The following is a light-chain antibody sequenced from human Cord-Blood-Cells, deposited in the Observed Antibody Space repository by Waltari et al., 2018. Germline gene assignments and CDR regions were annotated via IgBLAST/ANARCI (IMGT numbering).Light chain of an antibody. CDR3: AAWDDSLNGLV. CDR1: SSHIGSNT. Sequence: QSVLTQPPYASGTPGQRVTISCSGSSSHIGSNTVNWYQQLPGTAPKLLIYSNNQRPSGVPDRFSGSKSGTSASLAISGLQSEDEADYYCAAWDDSLNGLVFGGGTKLTVL. V-gene: IGLV1-44*01. CDR2: SNN. J-gene: IGLJ3*02.